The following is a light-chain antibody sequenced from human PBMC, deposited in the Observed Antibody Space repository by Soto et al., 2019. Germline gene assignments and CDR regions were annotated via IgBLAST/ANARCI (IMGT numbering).Light chain of an antibody. Sequence: ETVLTQSPGTLSLSPGEKATLSCRASQSVTSNFLAWYQQKPGQAPRLLIYGASSRATGVPDRFSGSGSGTDFTLTISRLEPEDFVVYYCQQYGSSSLFTFGPGTKVDIK. J-gene: IGKJ3*01. CDR3: QQYGSSSLFT. CDR1: QSVTSNF. V-gene: IGKV3-20*01. CDR2: GAS.